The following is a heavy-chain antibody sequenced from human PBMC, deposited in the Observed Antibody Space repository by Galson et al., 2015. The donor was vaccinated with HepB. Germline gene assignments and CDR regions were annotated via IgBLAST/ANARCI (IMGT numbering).Heavy chain of an antibody. CDR2: ISPGGTK. J-gene: IGHJ6*02. V-gene: IGHV3-48*01. D-gene: IGHD3-3*01. CDR1: GFSFMSHS. Sequence: SLRLSCAASGFSFMSHSMNWVRHSPGKGLEWLAYISPGGTKYYADPSRGRFTISRDKFKKSMYLHMSSLRVEDTAVYYCARNPASYDYYNMDVWGQGTTVTVS. CDR3: ARNPASYDYYNMDV.